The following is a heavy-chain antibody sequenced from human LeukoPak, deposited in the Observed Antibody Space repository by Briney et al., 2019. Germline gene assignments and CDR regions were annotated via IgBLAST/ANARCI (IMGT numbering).Heavy chain of an antibody. CDR3: ARPKYYYGKRQGNWFDP. CDR2: INHSGST. J-gene: IGHJ5*02. D-gene: IGHD3-10*01. V-gene: IGHV4-34*01. CDR1: GGSFSGYY. Sequence: SETLSLTCAVFGGSFSGYYWSWIRQPPGKGPEWIGGINHSGSTNYNPSLKSRVTISVDTSKNQFSLKLSSVTAADTAVYYCARPKYYYGKRQGNWFDPWGQGTLVTVSS.